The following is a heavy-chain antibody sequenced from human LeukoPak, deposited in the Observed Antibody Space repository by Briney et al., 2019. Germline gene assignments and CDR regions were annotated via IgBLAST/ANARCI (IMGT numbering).Heavy chain of an antibody. CDR1: GGSLSSYY. Sequence: PSETLSLTCTVSGGSLSSYYWSWIRQPPGKGREWIGYIYYSGSTNYNPSLKSRVTISVYTSKNQFSLKLSSVTAADTAVYYCASTTAPGLNYDFWSGTPYYYMDVWGKGTTVTVSS. CDR2: IYYSGST. J-gene: IGHJ6*03. D-gene: IGHD3-3*01. V-gene: IGHV4-59*01. CDR3: ASTTAPGLNYDFWSGTPYYYMDV.